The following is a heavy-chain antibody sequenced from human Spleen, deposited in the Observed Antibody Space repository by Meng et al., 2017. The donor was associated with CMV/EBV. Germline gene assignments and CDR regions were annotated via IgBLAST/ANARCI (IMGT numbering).Heavy chain of an antibody. CDR3: ARVLFFGDPFDY. CDR1: GYTFTGYY. J-gene: IGHJ4*02. CDR2: INPNSGGT. Sequence: ASVKVSCKASGYTFTGYYMHWVRQAPGQGLEWMGWINPNSGGTNYAQKFQGRVTMTRDTSISTAYMALSRLRSDDTAVYYWARVLFFGDPFDYWGQGTLVTVSS. D-gene: IGHD4-17*01. V-gene: IGHV1-2*02.